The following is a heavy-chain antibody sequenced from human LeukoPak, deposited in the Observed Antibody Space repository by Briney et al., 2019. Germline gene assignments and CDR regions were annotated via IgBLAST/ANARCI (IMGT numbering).Heavy chain of an antibody. CDR3: ARDTDGFESGYGYYYYHGMDV. J-gene: IGHJ6*02. CDR2: ISSSSGYI. CDR1: GFTFSSYA. D-gene: IGHD3-3*01. V-gene: IGHV3-21*01. Sequence: GGSLRLSCAASGFTFSSYAMSWVRQAPGKGLEWVSSISSSSGYIYYEDSVQGRFTISRDNAKNSLYLQMNSLRAEDTAVYYCARDTDGFESGYGYYYYHGMDVWGQGTTVTVSS.